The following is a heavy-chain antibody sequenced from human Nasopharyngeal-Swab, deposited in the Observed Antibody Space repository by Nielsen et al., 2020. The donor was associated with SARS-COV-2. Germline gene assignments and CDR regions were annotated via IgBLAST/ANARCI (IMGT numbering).Heavy chain of an antibody. V-gene: IGHV7-4-1*02. CDR3: ARDQQLPPPLYYYYYMDV. D-gene: IGHD6-13*01. J-gene: IGHJ6*03. CDR2: INTNTGNP. Sequence: ASVKVSCKASGGTFSSYAMNWVRQAPGQGLEWMGWINTNTGNPTYAQGFTGRFVFSLDTSVSTAYLQISSLKAEDTAVYYCARDQQLPPPLYYYYYMDVWGKGTTVTVSS. CDR1: GGTFSSYA.